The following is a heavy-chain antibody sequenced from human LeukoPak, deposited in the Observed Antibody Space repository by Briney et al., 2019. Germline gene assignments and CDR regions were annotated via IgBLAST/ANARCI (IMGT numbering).Heavy chain of an antibody. J-gene: IGHJ4*02. V-gene: IGHV3-48*04. D-gene: IGHD3-22*01. Sequence: GGSLRLSCAATGFTFSSYSMNWVRQAPGRRLEWVSYVCSSSSTIYYADSVKGRFTIFRDNAKNSLYLQMNSLRAEDTAVYYCARDWNYYDSSGYDDYWGQGTLVTVSS. CDR1: GFTFSSYS. CDR2: VCSSSSTI. CDR3: ARDWNYYDSSGYDDY.